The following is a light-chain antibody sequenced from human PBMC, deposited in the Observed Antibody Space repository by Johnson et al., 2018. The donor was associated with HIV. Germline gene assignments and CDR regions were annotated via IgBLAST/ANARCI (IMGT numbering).Light chain of an antibody. Sequence: QSVLTQPPSVSAAPGQKVTISCSGSSSNIGNNYVSWYQQLPGTAPKLLIYENNKRPSGIPDRLSGSKSGASATLDITGLQTGDEADYYCGTWDNSLNVYVFGTGTKVTVL. CDR2: ENN. CDR1: SSNIGNNY. CDR3: GTWDNSLNVYV. J-gene: IGLJ1*01. V-gene: IGLV1-51*02.